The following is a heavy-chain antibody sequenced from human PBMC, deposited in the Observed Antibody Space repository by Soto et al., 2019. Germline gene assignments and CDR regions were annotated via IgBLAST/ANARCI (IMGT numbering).Heavy chain of an antibody. CDR3: ALDNIPGAPDYFDY. CDR2: MSSNGAEK. V-gene: IGHV3-30-3*01. CDR1: GFSFSTNV. Sequence: QVQLVESGGDVVQPGTFLRLSCVASGFSFSTNVLHWVRQAPGKGLEWVAVMSSNGAEKYYTDSVKGRFTISRDNSKNTLYLEMNSLTSEDTAVYYCALDNIPGAPDYFDYWGQGTLVTVSS. J-gene: IGHJ4*02. D-gene: IGHD1-20*01.